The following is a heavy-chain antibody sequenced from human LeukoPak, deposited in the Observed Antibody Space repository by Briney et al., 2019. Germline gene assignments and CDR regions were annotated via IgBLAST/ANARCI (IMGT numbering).Heavy chain of an antibody. J-gene: IGHJ6*04. V-gene: IGHV3-30*04. CDR3: ARDPQVVVPAGYYYYYYGMDV. D-gene: IGHD2-2*01. Sequence: PGGSPRLSSAPSGFTFSIYAIHSVRPAPDAGLERVALISYDRRNKNYADSAKSRFTISTDNSKNTLYLQMNSLRAEHTAVYYCARDPQVVVPAGYYYYYYGMDVWGKGTTVTVSS. CDR2: ISYDRRNK. CDR1: GFTFSIYA.